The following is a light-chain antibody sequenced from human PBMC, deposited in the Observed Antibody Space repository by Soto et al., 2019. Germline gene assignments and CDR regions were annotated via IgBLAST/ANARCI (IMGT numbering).Light chain of an antibody. V-gene: IGKV1-5*01. CDR1: QSVNSW. J-gene: IGKJ4*01. Sequence: DIQMTQSPSTLSAFVGDRVTITCRASQSVNSWLAWYQQRPGKAPKLLIYDASTLESGVPSRFSGSGSGTEFTLTISSLQPDDFATYYCHQYNSYHTFGGGTKVDIK. CDR2: DAS. CDR3: HQYNSYHT.